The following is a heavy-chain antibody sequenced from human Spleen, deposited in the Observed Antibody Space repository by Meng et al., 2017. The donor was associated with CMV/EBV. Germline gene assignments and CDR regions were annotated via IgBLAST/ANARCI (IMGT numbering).Heavy chain of an antibody. D-gene: IGHD6-6*01. CDR2: INSYESNT. CDR3: ARARRVQYRSPFAPFDH. J-gene: IGHJ4*02. V-gene: IGHV3-74*01. Sequence: GGSLRLSCAASGFTFSSHWMHWVRQAPGRGLVWVSRINSYESNTDYADSVKGRFTISRDNAKNTLYLQMDSLRTEDTAVYYCARARRVQYRSPFAPFDHWGQGTVVTVSS. CDR1: GFTFSSHW.